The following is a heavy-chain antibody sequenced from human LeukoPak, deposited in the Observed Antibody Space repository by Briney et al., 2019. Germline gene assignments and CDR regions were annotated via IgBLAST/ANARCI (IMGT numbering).Heavy chain of an antibody. D-gene: IGHD2-2*01. Sequence: PSETLSLTCTVSGGSISSYYWSSIRQPPGKGLEWIGYIYYSGSTNYNPSLKSRVTISVDTSKNQFSLKLSSVTAADTAVYYCARGGSEEREDIVVVPAAMRDYYYYYMDVWGKGTTVTVSS. CDR3: ARGGSEEREDIVVVPAAMRDYYYYYMDV. CDR2: IYYSGST. CDR1: GGSISSYY. J-gene: IGHJ6*03. V-gene: IGHV4-59*01.